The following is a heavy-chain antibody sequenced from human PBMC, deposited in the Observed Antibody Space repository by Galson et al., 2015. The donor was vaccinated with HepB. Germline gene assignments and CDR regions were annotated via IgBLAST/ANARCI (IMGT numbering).Heavy chain of an antibody. CDR2: IYHSGST. D-gene: IGHD2-15*01. V-gene: IGHV4-38-2*01. CDR1: GYSISSGYY. Sequence: SETLSLTCAVSGYSISSGYYWGWIRQPPGKGLEWIGSIYHSGSTYYNPSLKSRVTISVDTSKNQFSLKLSSVTAADTAVYYCAAFVVVVAARLFDYWGQGTLVTVSS. J-gene: IGHJ4*02. CDR3: AAFVVVVAARLFDY.